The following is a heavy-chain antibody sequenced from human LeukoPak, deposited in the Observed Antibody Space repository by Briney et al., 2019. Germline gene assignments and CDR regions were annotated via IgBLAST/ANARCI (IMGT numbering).Heavy chain of an antibody. CDR3: ARRASGAGGTKEIDY. Sequence: PSETLSLTCAVSGGSISSGGYSWSWIRQPPGKGLEWIGYIYHSGSTYYNPSLKSRVTISIDTSKNQFSLRLSSVTAADTAVYYCARRASGAGGTKEIDYWGQGTLVTVSS. J-gene: IGHJ4*02. D-gene: IGHD6-13*01. V-gene: IGHV4-30-2*03. CDR1: GGSISSGGYS. CDR2: IYHSGST.